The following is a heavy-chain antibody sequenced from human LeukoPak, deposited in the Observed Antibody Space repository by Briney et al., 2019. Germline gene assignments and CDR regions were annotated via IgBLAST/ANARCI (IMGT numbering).Heavy chain of an antibody. CDR2: IIDSTGYT. CDR3: ARDHPRSWAYDQ. D-gene: IGHD3-16*01. Sequence: GGSLRLSCVASGFTFSGDGMNCGRHAPRKGLEWVSSIIDSTGYTYYADSVKGRFTISRDNAKNSLYLQMNSLSAEDTAGYYCARDHPRSWAYDQWGQGTLVTVSS. V-gene: IGHV3-21*01. CDR1: GFTFSGDG. J-gene: IGHJ4*02.